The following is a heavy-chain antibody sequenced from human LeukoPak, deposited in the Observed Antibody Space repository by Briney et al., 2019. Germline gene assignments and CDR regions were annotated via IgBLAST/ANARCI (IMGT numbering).Heavy chain of an antibody. D-gene: IGHD5-12*01. J-gene: IGHJ6*03. CDR2: ISAYNGNT. V-gene: IGHV1-18*01. CDR1: GYTFTSYG. CDR3: ARFGIGDSGYARFGDIYYYYYMDV. Sequence: ASVKVSCKASGYTFTSYGISWVRQAPGQGLEWMGWISAYNGNTNYAQKLQGRVTMTTDTSTSTAYMELRSLRSDDTAVYYCARFGIGDSGYARFGDIYYYYYMDVWGKGTTVTISS.